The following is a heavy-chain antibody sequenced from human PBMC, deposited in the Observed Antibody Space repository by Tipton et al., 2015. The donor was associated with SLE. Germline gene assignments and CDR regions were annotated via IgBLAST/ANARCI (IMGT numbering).Heavy chain of an antibody. V-gene: IGHV4-31*03. Sequence: TLSLTCTVSGDSIISGAYYWSWVRQHPGRGLEWLAYIFYSGSTYYNPSLKSRLNISVDRSNNQFSLKLSSVTAADTAVYYCARGVLDFWGQGMLVTVSS. CDR3: ARGVLDF. J-gene: IGHJ4*02. CDR1: GDSIISGAYY. CDR2: IFYSGST.